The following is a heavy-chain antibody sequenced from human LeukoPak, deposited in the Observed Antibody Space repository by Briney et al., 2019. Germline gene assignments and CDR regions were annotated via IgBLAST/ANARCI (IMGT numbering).Heavy chain of an antibody. J-gene: IGHJ4*02. Sequence: GGSLRLSCAAPGFTFSIYSMHWVRQAPGKGLEHVSAISSNGGSTYYANSMKGRFTISRDNSKNTLFLQMGSLRAEDMAVYYCASGTLTELDYWGQGTLVTVSS. CDR3: ASGTLTELDY. CDR2: ISSNGGST. D-gene: IGHD4-11*01. CDR1: GFTFSIYS. V-gene: IGHV3-64*01.